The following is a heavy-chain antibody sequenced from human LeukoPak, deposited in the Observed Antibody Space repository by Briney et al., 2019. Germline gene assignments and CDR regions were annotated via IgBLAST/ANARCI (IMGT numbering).Heavy chain of an antibody. J-gene: IGHJ4*02. V-gene: IGHV3-7*01. CDR3: ARDGGLNTIFDY. CDR1: GFTFRNYW. Sequence: PGGSLRLSCAASGFTFRNYWMGWVRQAPGKGLEWVANTKPDGSAEYYADSVRGRFTTSRDNANNFLYLQMNRLRAEDTAVYYCARDGGLNTIFDYWGQGTLVTVSS. CDR2: TKPDGSAE. D-gene: IGHD2-15*01.